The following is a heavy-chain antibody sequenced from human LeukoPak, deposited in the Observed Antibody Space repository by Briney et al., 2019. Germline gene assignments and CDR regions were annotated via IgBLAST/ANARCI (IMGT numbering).Heavy chain of an antibody. CDR2: ISSSSSYI. J-gene: IGHJ4*02. D-gene: IGHD3-22*01. V-gene: IGHV3-21*01. CDR3: ARDRSGMIVVVHFDY. CDR1: GFGLSGIT. Sequence: GGSLRLSCVASGFGLSGITMNWVRQAPGKGLEWVSSISSSSSYIYYADSVKGRFTISRDNAKNSLYLQMNSLRAEDTAVYYCARDRSGMIVVVHFDYWGQGTLVTVSS.